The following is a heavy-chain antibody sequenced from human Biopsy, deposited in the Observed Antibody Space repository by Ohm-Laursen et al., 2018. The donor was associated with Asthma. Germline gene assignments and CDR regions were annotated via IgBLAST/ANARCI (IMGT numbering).Heavy chain of an antibody. D-gene: IGHD4-17*01. CDR2: HDHEEGGT. CDR1: GYSLPDLS. J-gene: IGHJ4*02. V-gene: IGHV1-24*01. CDR3: ASDFPKDYVRYNFQF. Sequence: SSVKVSCKLSGYSLPDLSMHWVRQAPGQGLEWMGGHDHEEGGTVNARRFQGRVTMTEDTSTVTAYMELSSLSSDDTAVYYCASDFPKDYVRYNFQFWGQGTLVTVSS.